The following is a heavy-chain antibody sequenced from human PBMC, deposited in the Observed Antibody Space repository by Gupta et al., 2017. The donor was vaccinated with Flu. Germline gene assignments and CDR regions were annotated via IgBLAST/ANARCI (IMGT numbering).Heavy chain of an antibody. Sequence: EVQLVQSGGALVQPGWSLRLSCAASGFTFSNFWMHWVRQAPGKGLVWVSRINRDGTATTYADSLKGRFTISRDNARNIVHLQMNSLRADDTGVYYCARRAEVDHTDRHFDYWGQGTLVTVSS. CDR3: ARRAEVDHTDRHFDY. V-gene: IGHV3-74*03. CDR2: INRDGTAT. J-gene: IGHJ4*02. D-gene: IGHD5-12*01. CDR1: GFTFSNFW.